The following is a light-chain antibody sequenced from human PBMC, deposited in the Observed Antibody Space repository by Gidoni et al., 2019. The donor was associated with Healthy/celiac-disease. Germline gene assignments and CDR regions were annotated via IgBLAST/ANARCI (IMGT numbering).Light chain of an antibody. CDR3: QQRSNWPPT. CDR1: QSVSSY. Sequence: EIVLTQSPATLSLSPGERATLSFRARQSVSSYLAWYQQKPGQAPRLLIYDASNRATGIPARFSGSGSGTDFTLPISSLEPEDFAVYYCQQRSNWPPTFGPGTKVDIK. J-gene: IGKJ3*01. V-gene: IGKV3-11*01. CDR2: DAS.